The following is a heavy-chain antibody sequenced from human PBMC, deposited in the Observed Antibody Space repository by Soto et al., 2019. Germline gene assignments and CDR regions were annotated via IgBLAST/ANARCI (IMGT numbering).Heavy chain of an antibody. D-gene: IGHD1-20*01. Sequence: SETLSLTCTVSGGSISSGGYYWSWIRQHPGKGLEWIGYIYYSGSTYYNPSLKSRVTISVDTSKNQFSLKLSSVTAADTAVYYCTTDPPRQLVKYDWNGGELDYWGQGTLVTVSS. V-gene: IGHV4-31*03. CDR1: GGSISSGGYY. CDR3: TTDPPRQLVKYDWNGGELDY. CDR2: IYYSGST. J-gene: IGHJ4*02.